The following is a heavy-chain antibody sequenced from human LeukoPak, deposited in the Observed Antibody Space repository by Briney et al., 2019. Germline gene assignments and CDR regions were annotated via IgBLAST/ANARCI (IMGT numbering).Heavy chain of an antibody. J-gene: IGHJ4*02. D-gene: IGHD4-17*01. V-gene: IGHV3-9*01. CDR1: GFTFDDYA. Sequence: LSGRSLRLSCAASGFTFDDYAMHWVRQAPGKGLEWVSGISWNSGSIGYADSVKGRFTISRDNAKNSLYLQMNSLGAEDTALYYCARYGDYSFDYWGQGTLVTVSS. CDR3: ARYGDYSFDY. CDR2: ISWNSGSI.